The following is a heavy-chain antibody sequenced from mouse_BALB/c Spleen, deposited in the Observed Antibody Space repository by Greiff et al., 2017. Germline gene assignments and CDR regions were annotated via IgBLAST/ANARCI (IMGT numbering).Heavy chain of an antibody. J-gene: IGHJ4*01. Sequence: QVQLKQPGAELVKPGASVKLSCKASGYTFTSYWMHWVKQRPGQGLEWIGEINPSNGRTNYNEKFKSKATLTVDKSSSTAYMQLSSLTSEDSAVYYCARYGYGHYYAMDYWGQGTSVTVSS. CDR2: INPSNGRT. CDR3: ARYGYGHYYAMDY. D-gene: IGHD1-2*01. V-gene: IGHV1S81*02. CDR1: GYTFTSYW.